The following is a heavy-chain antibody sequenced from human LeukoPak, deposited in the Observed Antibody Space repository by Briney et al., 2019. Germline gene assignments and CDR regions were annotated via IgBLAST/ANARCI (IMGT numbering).Heavy chain of an antibody. D-gene: IGHD2-15*01. CDR3: ARDPSRVAADDY. CDR1: GYSISSGYY. V-gene: IGHV4-38-2*02. CDR2: IYHSGST. Sequence: ETLSLTCTVSGYSISSGYYWGWIRQPPGKGLEWIGSIYHSGSTYYNPSLKSRVTISVDTSKNQFSLKLSSVTAADTAVYYCARDPSRVAADDYWGQGTLVTVSS. J-gene: IGHJ4*02.